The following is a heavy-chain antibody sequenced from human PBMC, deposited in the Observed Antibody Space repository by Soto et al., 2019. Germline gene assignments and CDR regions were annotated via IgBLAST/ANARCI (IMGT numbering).Heavy chain of an antibody. D-gene: IGHD3-10*01. CDR2: ISGSGGST. CDR3: AKSRKGLLWFGELVTQPNYYYGMDV. Sequence: GGSLRLSCAASGFTFSSYAMSWVRQAPGKGLEWVSAISGSGGSTYYADSVKGRFTISRDNSKNTLYLQMNSLRAEDTAVYYCAKSRKGLLWFGELVTQPNYYYGMDVWGQGTTVTVSS. CDR1: GFTFSSYA. J-gene: IGHJ6*02. V-gene: IGHV3-23*01.